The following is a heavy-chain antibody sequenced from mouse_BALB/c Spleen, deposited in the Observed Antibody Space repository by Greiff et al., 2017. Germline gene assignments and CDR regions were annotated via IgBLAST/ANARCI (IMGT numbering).Heavy chain of an antibody. CDR3: AREGLRPRAMDY. CDR1: GYTFTSYW. CDR2: INPSNGRT. V-gene: IGHV1S81*02. D-gene: IGHD2-2*01. Sequence: QVQLQQPGAELVKPGASVKLSCKASGYTFTSYWMHWVKQRPGQGLEWIGEINPSNGRTNYNEKFKSKATLTVDKSSSTAYMQLSSLTSEDSAVYYCAREGLRPRAMDYWGQGTSVTVSS. J-gene: IGHJ4*01.